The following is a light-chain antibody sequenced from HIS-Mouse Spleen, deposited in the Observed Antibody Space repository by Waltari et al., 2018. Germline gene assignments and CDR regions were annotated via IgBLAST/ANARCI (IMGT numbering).Light chain of an antibody. V-gene: IGLV2-23*01. CDR3: CSYAGSSTWV. J-gene: IGLJ3*02. CDR2: EGS. Sequence: SALTQPASVSGSPGQWITIYCTGTSSGVGRYNLVSWYQQRPGKAPKRMSYEGSKRSSGVSNRCSGSDSDNTASLTISGLQADDEADYYCCSYAGSSTWVFGGGTKLTVL. CDR1: SSGVGRYNL.